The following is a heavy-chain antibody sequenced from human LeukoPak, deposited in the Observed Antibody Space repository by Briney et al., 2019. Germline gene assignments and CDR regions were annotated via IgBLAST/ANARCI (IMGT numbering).Heavy chain of an antibody. J-gene: IGHJ4*02. CDR2: ISSSSSSYI. CDR1: GFTFSSYN. D-gene: IGHD3/OR15-3a*01. CDR3: ARDDGERWTGYQRSDY. Sequence: PGGSLRLSCAASGFTFSSYNMNWVRQAPGKGLEWVSSISSSSSSYIYYADSVKGRFTISRDNAKNSLYLQMNSLRAEDTAVYYCARDDGERWTGYQRSDYWGQGTLVTVSS. V-gene: IGHV3-21*01.